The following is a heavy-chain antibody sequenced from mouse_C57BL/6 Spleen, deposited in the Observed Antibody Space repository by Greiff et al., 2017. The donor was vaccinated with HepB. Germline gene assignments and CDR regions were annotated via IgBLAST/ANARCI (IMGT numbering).Heavy chain of an antibody. CDR3: ERKDYDYDGYAMDY. V-gene: IGHV1-55*01. Sequence: QVQLQQPGAELVKPGASVKMSCKASGYTFTSYWITWVKQRPGQGLEWIGDIYPGSGSTNYNEKFKSKATLTVDTSSSTAYMQLSSLTSEDSAVYYCERKDYDYDGYAMDYWGQGTSVTVSS. D-gene: IGHD2-4*01. J-gene: IGHJ4*01. CDR1: GYTFTSYW. CDR2: IYPGSGST.